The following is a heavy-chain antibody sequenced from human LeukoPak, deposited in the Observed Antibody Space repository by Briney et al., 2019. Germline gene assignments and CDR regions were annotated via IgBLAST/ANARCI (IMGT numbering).Heavy chain of an antibody. Sequence: GGSLRLSCAASGFTFSSYSMNWVRQAPGKGLEWLSYISGSTNTIYYADSLKGRFTISRDNAKNSLYLQMNSLRDEDTAVYYCARDYHGDYSFDYWGQGTLVTVSS. D-gene: IGHD4-17*01. V-gene: IGHV3-48*02. CDR3: ARDYHGDYSFDY. CDR2: ISGSTNTI. CDR1: GFTFSSYS. J-gene: IGHJ4*02.